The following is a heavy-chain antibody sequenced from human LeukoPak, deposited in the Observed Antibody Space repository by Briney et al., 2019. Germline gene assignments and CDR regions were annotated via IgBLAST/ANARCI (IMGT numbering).Heavy chain of an antibody. CDR3: ARRGSAYNAGRVRYYFDY. CDR2: IYTSGST. CDR1: GGSISSYY. D-gene: IGHD1-1*01. Sequence: SETLSLTCTVSGGSISSYYWSWIRQPPGKGLEWIGYIYTSGSTNYNPSLKSRVTISVDTSKNQFSLKLSSVTAADTAVYYCARRGSAYNAGRVRYYFDYWGQGTLVTVSS. J-gene: IGHJ4*02. V-gene: IGHV4-4*09.